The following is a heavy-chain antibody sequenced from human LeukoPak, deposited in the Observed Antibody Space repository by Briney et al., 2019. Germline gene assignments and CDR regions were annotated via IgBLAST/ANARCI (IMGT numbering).Heavy chain of an antibody. D-gene: IGHD4-11*01. J-gene: IGHJ4*02. Sequence: GGSLRLSCAASGFTFTDYAITWVCQAPGKGLEWVSAVSTSGSSTYYADSVKGRFAISRDNSKNTLYLQMNSLRAEDTAVYYCAKRRTTVISLDQWGQGTLVTVSS. V-gene: IGHV3-23*01. CDR3: AKRRTTVISLDQ. CDR1: GFTFTDYA. CDR2: VSTSGSST.